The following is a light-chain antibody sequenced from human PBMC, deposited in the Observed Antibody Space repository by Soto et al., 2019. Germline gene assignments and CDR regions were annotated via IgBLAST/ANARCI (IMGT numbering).Light chain of an antibody. Sequence: QSALTQPPSASGSPGQSVTISCTGTSSDVGGYNYVSWYQQHPGKAPKLMIYEVSKRPSGVPDRFSGSKSGNTASLTVSGLHAEDEADYYCSSYAGSNYYVFGTGTKLTVL. V-gene: IGLV2-8*01. CDR2: EVS. J-gene: IGLJ1*01. CDR3: SSYAGSNYYV. CDR1: SSDVGGYNY.